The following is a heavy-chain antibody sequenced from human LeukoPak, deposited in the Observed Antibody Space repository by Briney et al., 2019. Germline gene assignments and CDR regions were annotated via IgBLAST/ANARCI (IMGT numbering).Heavy chain of an antibody. CDR2: ISSSSSYI. CDR3: ARDNAYMFDY. J-gene: IGHJ4*02. CDR1: GFTFKTYT. Sequence: GGSLRLSCAASGFTFKTYTMHWVRQAPGMGLEWVSSISSSSSYIFYADSVKGRFTISRDNAKNSLYLQMSSLRAEDAAVYYCARDNAYMFDYWGQGTQVTVSS. D-gene: IGHD2-2*01. V-gene: IGHV3-21*01.